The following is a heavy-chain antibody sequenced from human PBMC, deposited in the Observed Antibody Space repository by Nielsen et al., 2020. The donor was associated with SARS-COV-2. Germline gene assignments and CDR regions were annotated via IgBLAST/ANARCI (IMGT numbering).Heavy chain of an antibody. CDR2: ISAYNGNT. CDR1: GGTFSSYA. V-gene: IGHV1-18*01. J-gene: IGHJ5*02. D-gene: IGHD4-11*01. Sequence: ASVKVSCKASGGTFSSYAISWVRQAPGQGLEWMGWISAYNGNTNYAQKLQGRVTMTTDTSTSTAYMELRSLRSDDTAVYYCARGRTLQRVWFDPWGQGTLVPSPQ. CDR3: ARGRTLQRVWFDP.